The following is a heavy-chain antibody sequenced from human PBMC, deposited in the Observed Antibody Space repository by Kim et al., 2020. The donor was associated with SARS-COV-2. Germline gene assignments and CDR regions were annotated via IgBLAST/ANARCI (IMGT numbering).Heavy chain of an antibody. V-gene: IGHV4-34*01. Sequence: SETLSLTCAVYGGSFSGYYWSWIRQPPGKGLEWIGEINHSGSTNYNPSLKSRVTISVDTSKNQFSLKLSSVTAADTAVYYCARSYQLLLLVYSGQRTLVTAS. CDR1: GGSFSGYY. CDR2: INHSGST. D-gene: IGHD2-2*01. CDR3: ARSYQLLLLVY. J-gene: IGHJ4*02.